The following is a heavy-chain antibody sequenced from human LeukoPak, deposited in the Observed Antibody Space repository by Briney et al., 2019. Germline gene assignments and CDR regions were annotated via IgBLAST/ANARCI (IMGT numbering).Heavy chain of an antibody. Sequence: ASVKVSCKVSGYTLTELSMHWVRQAPGRGLEWMGGFDPEDGETIYAQKFQGRVTMTRDTSTSTVYMELSSLRSEDTAVYYCARATQLWPPYYFDYWGQGTLVTVSS. CDR1: GYTLTELS. CDR3: ARATQLWPPYYFDY. D-gene: IGHD5-18*01. V-gene: IGHV1-24*01. J-gene: IGHJ4*02. CDR2: FDPEDGET.